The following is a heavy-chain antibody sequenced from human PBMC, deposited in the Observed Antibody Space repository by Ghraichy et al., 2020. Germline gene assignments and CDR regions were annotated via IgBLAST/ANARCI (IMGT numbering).Heavy chain of an antibody. Sequence: SETLSLTCTVSGGSMSSSSYYWGWIRQPPGKGLEWIGVIYNSGTTYYNTSLKSRVTISVDTSKNQFSLRLSSVTAADTAVYYCARPYYYGSDWGQGTLVTVST. CDR2: IYNSGTT. CDR3: ARPYYYGSD. V-gene: IGHV4-39*01. CDR1: GGSMSSSSYY. J-gene: IGHJ4*02. D-gene: IGHD3-10*01.